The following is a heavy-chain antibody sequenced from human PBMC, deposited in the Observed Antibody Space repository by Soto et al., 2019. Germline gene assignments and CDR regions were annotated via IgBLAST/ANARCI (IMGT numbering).Heavy chain of an antibody. D-gene: IGHD2-2*01. CDR1: GFTVINKY. J-gene: IGHJ4*02. CDR2: IYTGGNT. Sequence: GGSLRLSCAASGFTVINKYMSWVRQAPGKGLEWVSVIYTGGNTYYADSVKGRFSISRDNSKNTLYLHMNSLRAEDTAVYYCARVGLAEPAAWGQGPLVTV. CDR3: ARVGLAEPAA. V-gene: IGHV3-66*01.